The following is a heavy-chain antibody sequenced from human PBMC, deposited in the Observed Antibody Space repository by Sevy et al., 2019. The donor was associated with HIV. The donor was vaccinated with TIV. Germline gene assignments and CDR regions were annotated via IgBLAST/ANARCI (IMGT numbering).Heavy chain of an antibody. V-gene: IGHV5-51*01. CDR3: ARGGQLPLDAFDL. CDR2: LFPGNSDI. J-gene: IGHJ3*01. Sequence: GESLKISCRASGYNFAAHWIGWVRQMPGKGLEWMGILFPGNSDIRSFQGHVTVSVDKSINTAYLQWANLRASDSAMYFCARGGQLPLDAFDLWGPGTKVTVSS. CDR1: GYNFAAHW. D-gene: IGHD2-15*01.